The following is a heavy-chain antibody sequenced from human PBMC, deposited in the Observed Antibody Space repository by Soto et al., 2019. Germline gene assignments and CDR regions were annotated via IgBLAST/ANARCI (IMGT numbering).Heavy chain of an antibody. V-gene: IGHV3-23*01. D-gene: IGHD3-22*01. CDR1: GFTFSSYA. J-gene: IGHJ4*02. Sequence: EVQLLESGGGLVQPGGSLRLSCAASGFTFSSYAMSWVRLAPGKGLEWVSAISGSDGSTYYADSMKGRFTVSRDNSKNTLYLQMNSLRAEDTAVYYCAKLLPPYDIGGGDYWGQGSLVTASS. CDR2: ISGSDGST. CDR3: AKLLPPYDIGGGDY.